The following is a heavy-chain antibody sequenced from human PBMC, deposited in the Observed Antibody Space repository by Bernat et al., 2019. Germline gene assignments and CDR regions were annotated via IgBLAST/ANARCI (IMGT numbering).Heavy chain of an antibody. CDR3: ARDRHAFDI. CDR2: FYYSGST. V-gene: IGHV4-39*07. Sequence: QLQLQESGPGLVKPSETLSLTCTVSGGSISSSSYYWGWIRQPPGKGLEWIGSFYYSGSTHYNPSLKSRVTISVDTSKNQFSLKLSSVTAADTAVYYCARDRHAFDIWGQGTMVTVSS. CDR1: GGSISSSSYY. J-gene: IGHJ3*02.